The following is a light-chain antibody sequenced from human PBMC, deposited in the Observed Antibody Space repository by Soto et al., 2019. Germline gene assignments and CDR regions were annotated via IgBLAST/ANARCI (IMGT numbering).Light chain of an antibody. J-gene: IGKJ4*01. CDR1: QTINSW. CDR2: DAS. CDR3: QQSYSGPLT. Sequence: DIQMTQSPSTLSASVGDRVTITCRASQTINSWLAWYQQKPGKAPKVLIFDASSLKTGVPSRFSGSGSGTDFTLSISSLQPEDFATYYCQQSYSGPLTFGGGTKVDIK. V-gene: IGKV1-5*01.